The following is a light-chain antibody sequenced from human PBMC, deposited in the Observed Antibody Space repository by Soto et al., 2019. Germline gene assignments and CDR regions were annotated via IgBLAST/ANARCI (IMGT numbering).Light chain of an antibody. Sequence: QSVLTQSPSASGTPGQRVTISCSGSSSNIGSNYVHWYQQVSGTAPKLLIYSNYLRPSGVPDRISGSKSGTSASLAISGLRSEDEADYYCAAWDDSVSGYVFGTGTKGTVL. CDR3: AAWDDSVSGYV. J-gene: IGLJ1*01. V-gene: IGLV1-47*02. CDR1: SSNIGSNY. CDR2: SNY.